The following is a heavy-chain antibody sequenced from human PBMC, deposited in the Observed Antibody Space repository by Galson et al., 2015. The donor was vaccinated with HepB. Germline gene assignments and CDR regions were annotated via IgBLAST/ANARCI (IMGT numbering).Heavy chain of an antibody. D-gene: IGHD3-10*01. Sequence: SLRLSCAASGFTFSKFTMTWVRQAPGRGLEWLSSISSSRNYIYYADSVKGRFTISRDNAKNSLYLQMNSLGAEDTAVYYCAREGTLLPDVVWFGELIDYWGQGTLVTVSS. CDR1: GFTFSKFT. CDR3: AREGTLLPDVVWFGELIDY. J-gene: IGHJ4*02. V-gene: IGHV3-21*01. CDR2: ISSSRNYI.